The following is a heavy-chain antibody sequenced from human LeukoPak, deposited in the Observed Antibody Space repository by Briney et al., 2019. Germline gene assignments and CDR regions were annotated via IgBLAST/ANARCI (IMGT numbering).Heavy chain of an antibody. V-gene: IGHV1-69*04. Sequence: GSSVKVSCKSSGGTFSSYTISWVRQAPGQGLEWMGRIIPILDIANYAQKFQGRVTITADKSTTTAYMGLSSLRSEDTAVYYCARDRGDGYDYRGQGTLVTVSS. CDR2: IIPILDIA. J-gene: IGHJ4*02. D-gene: IGHD5-24*01. CDR3: ARDRGDGYDY. CDR1: GGTFSSYT.